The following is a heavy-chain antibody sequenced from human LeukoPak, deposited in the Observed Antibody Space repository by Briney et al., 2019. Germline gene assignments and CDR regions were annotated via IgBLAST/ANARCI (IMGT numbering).Heavy chain of an antibody. J-gene: IGHJ4*02. CDR3: ATYLAAARPMGL. CDR1: GYTLTELS. V-gene: IGHV1-24*01. CDR2: FDPEDGET. Sequence: ASVKVSCKVSGYTLTELSMHGVRQAPGKGLEWMGGFDPEDGETIYAQKFQGRVTMTEDTSTDTAYMELTSLRSEDTAVYYCATYLAAARPMGLWGQGTLVTVSS. D-gene: IGHD6-13*01.